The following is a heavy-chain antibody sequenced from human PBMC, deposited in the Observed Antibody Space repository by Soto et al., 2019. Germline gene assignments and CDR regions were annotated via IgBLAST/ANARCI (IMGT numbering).Heavy chain of an antibody. CDR1: GFSFGSYA. D-gene: IGHD3-16*02. V-gene: IGHV3-23*01. Sequence: GGSLRLSCAASGFSFGSYALSWVRQAPGKGLEWVSTISGSDGKTFYADSVKGRYSISRDTSQNTLYLQMNSLRADDTAIYYCARWSYLYYWGQGTRVTGS. J-gene: IGHJ4*02. CDR3: ARWSYLYY. CDR2: ISGSDGKT.